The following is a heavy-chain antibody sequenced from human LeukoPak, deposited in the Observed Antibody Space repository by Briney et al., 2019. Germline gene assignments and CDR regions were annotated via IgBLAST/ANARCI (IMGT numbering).Heavy chain of an antibody. CDR3: ARVAKERVGGVYYFDY. CDR2: IGTAGDT. J-gene: IGHJ4*02. Sequence: PGGSLRLSCAASGFTFSDYGMHWVRQATGKGLEWVSAIGTAGDTYYTGSVKGRFTMSRENAKNSLYLQMNSLRAGDTAVYYCARVAKERVGGVYYFDYWGQGTLVTVSS. V-gene: IGHV3-13*01. D-gene: IGHD1-1*01. CDR1: GFTFSDYG.